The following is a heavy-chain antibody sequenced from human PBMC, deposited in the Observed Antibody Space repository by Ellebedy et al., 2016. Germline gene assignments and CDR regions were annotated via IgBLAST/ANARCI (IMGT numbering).Heavy chain of an antibody. Sequence: GGSLRLSCAASGFTFSSDWMSWVRQAPGKGLEWVANIKQDGSEKYYVDSVKGRFNISRDNATNSLYLQMNSLRAEDTAVYYCARESPSSGWYPPQSYYYYGMDVWGQGTTVTVSS. CDR1: GFTFSSDW. V-gene: IGHV3-7*01. D-gene: IGHD6-19*01. J-gene: IGHJ6*02. CDR3: ARESPSSGWYPPQSYYYYGMDV. CDR2: IKQDGSEK.